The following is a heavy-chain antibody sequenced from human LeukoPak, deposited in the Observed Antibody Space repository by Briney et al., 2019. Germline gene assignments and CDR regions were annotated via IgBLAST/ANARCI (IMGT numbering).Heavy chain of an antibody. CDR2: MSSSSSYI. CDR3: AELGITMIGGV. D-gene: IGHD3-10*02. V-gene: IGHV3-21*01. Sequence: NPGGSLRLSCAASGFTFSTYSMNWVRQAPGKGLEWVSSMSSSSSYIYYADSVKGRFTISRDNAKNSLYLQMNSLRAEDTAVYYCAELGITMIGGVWGKGTTVTISS. J-gene: IGHJ6*04. CDR1: GFTFSTYS.